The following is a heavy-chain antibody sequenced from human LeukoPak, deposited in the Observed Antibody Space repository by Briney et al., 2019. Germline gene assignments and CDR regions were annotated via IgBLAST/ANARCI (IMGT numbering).Heavy chain of an antibody. CDR2: ITHSGST. CDR3: ARHSRGFDY. V-gene: IGHV4-34*01. CDR1: GGSFSGYY. D-gene: IGHD6-19*01. Sequence: PSETLSLTCAVYGGSFSGYYWSWIRQPPGKGLEWIGEITHSGSTNYNPSRKSRVTISVDTSKNQFSLKLSSVTAADTAVYYCARHSRGFDYWGQGTLVTVSS. J-gene: IGHJ4*02.